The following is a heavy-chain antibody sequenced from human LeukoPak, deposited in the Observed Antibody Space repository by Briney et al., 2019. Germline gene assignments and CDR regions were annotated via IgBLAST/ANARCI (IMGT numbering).Heavy chain of an antibody. CDR1: GGTFSSYA. V-gene: IGHV1-69*05. D-gene: IGHD3-22*01. Sequence: SVKVSCKAYGGTFSSYAISWVRQAPGQGLEWMGRIIPIFGTANYAQKFQGRVTITTDESTSTAYMELSSLRSEDTAVYYCARALVRTYYYDSSSAFDIWGQGTMVTVSS. CDR2: IIPIFGTA. CDR3: ARALVRTYYYDSSSAFDI. J-gene: IGHJ3*02.